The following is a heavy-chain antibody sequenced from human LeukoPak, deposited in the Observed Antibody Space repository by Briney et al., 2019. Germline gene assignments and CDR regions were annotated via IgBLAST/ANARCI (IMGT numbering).Heavy chain of an antibody. CDR1: GGTFSSYA. CDR3: ARDEGYCSGGSCYHPYYFDY. D-gene: IGHD2-15*01. J-gene: IGHJ4*02. V-gene: IGHV1-69*05. Sequence: ASVKVSCKASGGTFSSYAISWVRQAPGQGLEWMGRIIPIFGTANYAQKFQGRVTITTDESTSTAYMELSSLRSDDTAVYYCARDEGYCSGGSCYHPYYFDYWGQGTLVTVSS. CDR2: IIPIFGTA.